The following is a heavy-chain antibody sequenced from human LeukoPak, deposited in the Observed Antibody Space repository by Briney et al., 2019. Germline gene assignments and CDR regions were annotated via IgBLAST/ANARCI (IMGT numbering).Heavy chain of an antibody. J-gene: IGHJ5*02. D-gene: IGHD2-2*01. V-gene: IGHV4-30-4*02. CDR2: IYNSGST. CDR3: ARAKGPGAHYNWFDP. CDR1: GASISSGDYY. Sequence: ASDTLSLTCTVSGASISSGDYYWSWLRQPPGKVLEWIGYIYNSGSTFYNPSLKSRLTISVDTSKKQFSLKLSSVAAADTAVYYCARAKGPGAHYNWFDPWGQGTLVTVSS.